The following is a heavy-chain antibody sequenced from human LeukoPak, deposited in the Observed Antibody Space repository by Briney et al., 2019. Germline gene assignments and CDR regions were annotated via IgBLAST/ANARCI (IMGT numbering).Heavy chain of an antibody. CDR1: GYTFTSYA. J-gene: IGHJ4*02. CDR2: INAGNGNT. V-gene: IGHV1-3*01. CDR3: VRDPLYYYDSSGYDY. D-gene: IGHD3-22*01. Sequence: ASVKVSCKASGYTFTSYAMHWVRQAPGQRLEWMGWINAGNGNTKYSQKFQGRVTITRDTSASTAYMELSSLRSEDTAVYYCVRDPLYYYDSSGYDYWGQGTLVTVSS.